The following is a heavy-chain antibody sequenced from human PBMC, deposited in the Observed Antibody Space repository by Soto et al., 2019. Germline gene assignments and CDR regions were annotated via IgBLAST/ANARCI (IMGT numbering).Heavy chain of an antibody. D-gene: IGHD3-16*01. CDR1: GGTFSSYA. CDR2: IIPIFGTA. V-gene: IGHV1-69*01. J-gene: IGHJ5*02. CDR3: ASGKCIMITFGGGNWFDP. Sequence: QVQLVQSGAEVKKPGSSVKVSCKASGGTFSSYAISWVRQAPGQGLEWMGGIIPIFGTANYAQKFQGRVTITADESTSTDYMELSSLRSEDTAVYYCASGKCIMITFGGGNWFDPWGQGTLVTVSS.